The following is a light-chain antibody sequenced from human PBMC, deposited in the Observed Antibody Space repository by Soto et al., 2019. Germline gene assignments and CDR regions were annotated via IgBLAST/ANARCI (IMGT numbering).Light chain of an antibody. J-gene: IGLJ1*01. CDR1: SSDVGGYDF. V-gene: IGLV1-40*01. CDR3: QSYDNTLSGPIYV. CDR2: GNT. Sequence: QSVLTQPASVSGSPGQSITISCTGASSDVGGYDFVSWYQLLPGRAPKLLIYGNTNRPSGVPDRFSGSKSATSASLAITGLQAEDEAIYYCQSYDNTLSGPIYVFGTGTKVTVL.